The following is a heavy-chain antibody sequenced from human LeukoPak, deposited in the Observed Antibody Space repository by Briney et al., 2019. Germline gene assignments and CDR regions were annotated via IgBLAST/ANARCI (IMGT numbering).Heavy chain of an antibody. Sequence: GGSLRLSCAVSGFTFSSYAMSWVRQAPGKGLEWVSGISGSGDNTYYADSVKGRFTISRDNSKNPLYVQMNSLGSEDTAAYYCAKGSYYDSSGSFYFDYWGQGTLVTVSS. V-gene: IGHV3-23*01. D-gene: IGHD3-22*01. J-gene: IGHJ4*02. CDR1: GFTFSSYA. CDR3: AKGSYYDSSGSFYFDY. CDR2: ISGSGDNT.